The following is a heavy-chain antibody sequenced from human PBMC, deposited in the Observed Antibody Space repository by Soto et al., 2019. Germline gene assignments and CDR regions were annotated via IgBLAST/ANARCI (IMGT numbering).Heavy chain of an antibody. CDR2: ISGSGGST. V-gene: IGHV3-23*01. D-gene: IGHD3-3*01. CDR1: GFTFSSYA. J-gene: IGHJ5*02. Sequence: PGGSLRLSCAASGFTFSSYAMSWVRQAPGKGLEWVSAISGSGGSTYYADSVKGRFTISRDNSKNTLYLQMNSLRAEDTAVYYCAKPNFLEWLLYTNWFDPWGQGTLVTVSS. CDR3: AKPNFLEWLLYTNWFDP.